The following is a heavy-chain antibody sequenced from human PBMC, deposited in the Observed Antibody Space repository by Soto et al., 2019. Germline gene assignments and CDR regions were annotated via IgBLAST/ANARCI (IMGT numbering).Heavy chain of an antibody. CDR2: LSGRGGRS. Sequence: EVQLLDSGGGLVQPGGSLRLSCAASGFTFSNYVMTWVRQGPGKGLEWVSGLSGRGGRSYYADAVKGRLSISRDNSKCTLYLHMNSLRAEDPAVYYCAKAYFVWSSEQPYYFDYWGQGTLVTVSS. CDR3: AKAYFVWSSEQPYYFDY. CDR1: GFTFSNYV. V-gene: IGHV3-23*01. D-gene: IGHD3-16*01. J-gene: IGHJ4*02.